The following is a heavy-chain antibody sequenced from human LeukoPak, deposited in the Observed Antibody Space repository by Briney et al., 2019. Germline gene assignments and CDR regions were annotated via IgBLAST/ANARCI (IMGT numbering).Heavy chain of an antibody. Sequence: PGGSLRLSCAASGFTLSSYAMHWVRQAPGKGLEWGAVISYDGSNKYYADSVKGRFTISRDNSKNTLYLQMNSLRAEDTAVYYCARALKLSGTTLFDYWGQGTLVTVSS. V-gene: IGHV3-30-3*01. D-gene: IGHD1-1*01. CDR3: ARALKLSGTTLFDY. CDR1: GFTLSSYA. CDR2: ISYDGSNK. J-gene: IGHJ4*02.